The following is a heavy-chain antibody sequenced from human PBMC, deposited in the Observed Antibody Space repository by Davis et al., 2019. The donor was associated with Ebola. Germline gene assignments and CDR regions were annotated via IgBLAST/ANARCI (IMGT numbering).Heavy chain of an antibody. CDR2: IYSGGTT. V-gene: IGHV3-53*01. J-gene: IGHJ4*02. CDR1: GFTVRDNY. D-gene: IGHD3-10*01. CDR3: ARHDSGVHSTAEY. Sequence: PGGSLRLSCAASGFTVRDNYMNWVRQAPGRGLEWVSVIYSGGTTYYADSVKGRFTISRDDSRNTVFLYMDRLRVEDTALYYCARHDSGVHSTAEYWGRGTLVTVSA.